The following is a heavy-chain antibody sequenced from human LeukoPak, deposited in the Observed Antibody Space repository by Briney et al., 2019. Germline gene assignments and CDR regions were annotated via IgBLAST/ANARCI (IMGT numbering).Heavy chain of an antibody. CDR3: ARGFNRGFDP. D-gene: IGHD3-10*01. J-gene: IGHJ5*02. Sequence: PGGSLRLSCAASGFTFSSYAMHWVRQAPGKGLEWVAVISYDGSNKYYADSVKGRFTISRDNSKNTLYLQMNSLRAEDTAVYYCARGFNRGFDPWGQGTLVIVSS. V-gene: IGHV3-30-3*01. CDR2: ISYDGSNK. CDR1: GFTFSSYA.